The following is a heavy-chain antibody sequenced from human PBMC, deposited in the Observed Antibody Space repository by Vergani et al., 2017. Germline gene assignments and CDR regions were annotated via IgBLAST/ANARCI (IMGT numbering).Heavy chain of an antibody. CDR3: ARDSGRESYYGMDV. Sequence: QVQLQESGPGLVKPSETLSLTCTVSGGSISSYYWSWIRQPPGKGLEWIGYIYYSGSTYYNPSLKSRVTISVDTSKNQFSLKLSSVTAADTAVYYCARDSGRESYYGMDVWGQGTTVTVSS. CDR2: IYYSGST. V-gene: IGHV4-59*12. J-gene: IGHJ6*02. CDR1: GGSISSYY. D-gene: IGHD3-10*01.